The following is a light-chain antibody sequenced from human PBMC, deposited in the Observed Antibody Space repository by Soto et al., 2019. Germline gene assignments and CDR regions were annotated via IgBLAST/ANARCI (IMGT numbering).Light chain of an antibody. V-gene: IGLV3-1*01. Sequence: SYELTQPPSVSVSPGQTASITCSGDKLGDKYACWYQQKPGQSPVLVIYQDSKRPSGVPERFSCSNSGNTATLTISGTQAMDEADYYCQAWDSSXVVXXGGTKVTXL. CDR2: QDS. J-gene: IGLJ2*01. CDR1: KLGDKY. CDR3: QAWDSSXVV.